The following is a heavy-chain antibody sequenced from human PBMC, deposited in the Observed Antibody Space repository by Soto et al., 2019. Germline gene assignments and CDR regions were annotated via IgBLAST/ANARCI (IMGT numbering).Heavy chain of an antibody. CDR2: ISSSSSYI. CDR3: ARVGTYYGSGSPYYSDY. Sequence: EVQLVESGGGLVKPGGSLRLSCAASGFSFRSYSMNWVRQVPGKGLEWDSSISSSSSYINYADSMKGRFTISRDNAKNSLYLQMNSLRAEDTAVYYCARVGTYYGSGSPYYSDYWGQGTLVTVSS. V-gene: IGHV3-21*01. D-gene: IGHD3-10*01. CDR1: GFSFRSYS. J-gene: IGHJ4*02.